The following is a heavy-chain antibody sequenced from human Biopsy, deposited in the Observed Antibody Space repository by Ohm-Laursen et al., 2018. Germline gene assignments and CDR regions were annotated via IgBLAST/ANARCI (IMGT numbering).Heavy chain of an antibody. Sequence: SLRLSCTASGSSFSDNYMDWVRQAPGTGLEWVGRIRDKANSYTTDYAASVKGRFTISRDDSKNSLYLQMNSLKTEDTALYYCARAGRYCSGGGCYSWFDSWGQGTLVTVSS. CDR3: ARAGRYCSGGGCYSWFDS. D-gene: IGHD2-15*01. J-gene: IGHJ5*01. CDR2: IRDKANSYTT. CDR1: GSSFSDNY. V-gene: IGHV3-72*01.